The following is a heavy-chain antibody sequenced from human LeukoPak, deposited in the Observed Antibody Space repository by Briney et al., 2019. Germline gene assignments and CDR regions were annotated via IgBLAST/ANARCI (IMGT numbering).Heavy chain of an antibody. Sequence: GGSLRLSCAASGFTFSSYAMHWVRQAPGKGLEWVAVISYDGSNKYYADSVKGRFTISRDNSKNTLYLQMNSLRAEDTAVYYCARGLYSSGPFDYWGQGTLVTVSS. J-gene: IGHJ4*02. V-gene: IGHV3-30*04. CDR2: ISYDGSNK. CDR3: ARGLYSSGPFDY. CDR1: GFTFSSYA. D-gene: IGHD6-25*01.